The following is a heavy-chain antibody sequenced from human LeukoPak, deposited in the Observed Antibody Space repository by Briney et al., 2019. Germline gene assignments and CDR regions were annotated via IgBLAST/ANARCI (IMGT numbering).Heavy chain of an antibody. D-gene: IGHD5-18*01. Sequence: GESLKISCKGSGYSFTSYWIGWVRHMPGKNLEWMGIIYPGDSDTRYSPSFQGQVTISADKSISTAYLQWSSLKASDTAMYYCARQMDTAMVDYWGQGTLVTVSS. CDR1: GYSFTSYW. CDR2: IYPGDSDT. J-gene: IGHJ4*02. CDR3: ARQMDTAMVDY. V-gene: IGHV5-51*01.